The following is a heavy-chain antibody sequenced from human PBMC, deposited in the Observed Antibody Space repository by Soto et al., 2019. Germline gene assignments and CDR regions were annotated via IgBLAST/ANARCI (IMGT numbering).Heavy chain of an antibody. CDR1: GFTFSNAW. Sequence: GGSLRLSCAASGFTFSNAWMSWVRQAPGKGPEWVGRIKSKTDGGTTDYAAPVKGRFTISRDDSKNTLYLQMNSLKTEDTAVYYCTSGGQQLVNFDYWGQGTLVTVSS. D-gene: IGHD6-13*01. J-gene: IGHJ4*02. CDR3: TSGGQQLVNFDY. V-gene: IGHV3-15*01. CDR2: IKSKTDGGTT.